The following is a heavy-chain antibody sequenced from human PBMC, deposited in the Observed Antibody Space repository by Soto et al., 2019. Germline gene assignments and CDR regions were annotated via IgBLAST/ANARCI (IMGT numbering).Heavy chain of an antibody. CDR3: TTSPHRDSERVFV. Sequence: EVQLVESGGGLVQPGGSLRLSCAASGFTFSTYWMSWVRRTPGKGLEWVANIKQDGTEKYYVDPVRGRLTVSRDNAKSSLYLQMHSLRVEDKAVYSCTTSPHRDSERVFVWGQGTAVTVS. J-gene: IGHJ6*02. CDR1: GFTFSTYW. CDR2: IKQDGTEK. V-gene: IGHV3-7*01. D-gene: IGHD1-26*01.